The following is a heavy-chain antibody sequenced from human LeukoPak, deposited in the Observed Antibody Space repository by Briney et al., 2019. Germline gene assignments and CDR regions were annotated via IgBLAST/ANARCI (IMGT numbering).Heavy chain of an antibody. J-gene: IGHJ4*02. CDR3: ATSKPPYSSGSFDY. D-gene: IGHD3-22*01. CDR2: FDPEDGET. CDR1: GYTLTELS. V-gene: IGHV1-24*01. Sequence: ASVKVSCKASGYTLTELSMHWVRQAPGKGLEWMGGFDPEDGETIYAQKFQGRVTMTEDTSTDTAYMELSSLRSEDTAVYYCATSKPPYSSGSFDYWGQGTLVTVSS.